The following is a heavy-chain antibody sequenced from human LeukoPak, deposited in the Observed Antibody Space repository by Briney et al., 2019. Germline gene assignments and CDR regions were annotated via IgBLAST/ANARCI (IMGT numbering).Heavy chain of an antibody. J-gene: IGHJ6*03. V-gene: IGHV3-21*01. CDR2: ISSSNSYI. Sequence: ETLSLTCTVSGGSISSSSYYWGWIRQPPGKGLEWVSSISSSNSYIYYADSVKGRFTISRDNAKNSLYLQMNSLRAEDTAVYYCARGETGGEYKYYYYMDVWGKGTTVTVSS. CDR1: GGSISSSS. D-gene: IGHD1-1*01. CDR3: ARGETGGEYKYYYYMDV.